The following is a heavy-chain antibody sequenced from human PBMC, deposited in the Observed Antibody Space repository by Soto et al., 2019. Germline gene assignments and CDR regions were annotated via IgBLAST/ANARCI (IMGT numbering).Heavy chain of an antibody. CDR2: INAGNGNT. Sequence: GASVKVSCKASGYSFTIYALHWVRQAPGQRLEWMGWINAGNGNTKYSQKFQGRVTITRDTSASTAYMELSSLRSEDTAVYYCGRDLWDSVYHYYFDYWGQGTQVPSPQ. CDR3: GRDLWDSVYHYYFDY. CDR1: GYSFTIYA. V-gene: IGHV1-3*01. J-gene: IGHJ4*02. D-gene: IGHD5-12*01.